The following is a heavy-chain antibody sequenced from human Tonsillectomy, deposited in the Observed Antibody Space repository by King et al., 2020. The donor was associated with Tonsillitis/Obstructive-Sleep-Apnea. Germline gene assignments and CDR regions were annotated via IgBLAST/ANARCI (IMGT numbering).Heavy chain of an antibody. J-gene: IGHJ2*01. CDR1: GGSISSGGYY. CDR3: AREPLSWYFDL. Sequence: QLQESGPGLLKPSQTLSLTCTVSGGSISSGGYYWSWIRQHPGKGLEWIGYIYYSGSTYYSPSLKSRLIMSVDTSKNQFSLKLSSVTAADPAVYYCAREPLSWYFDLWGRGTLVTVSS. V-gene: IGHV4-31*03. CDR2: IYYSGST.